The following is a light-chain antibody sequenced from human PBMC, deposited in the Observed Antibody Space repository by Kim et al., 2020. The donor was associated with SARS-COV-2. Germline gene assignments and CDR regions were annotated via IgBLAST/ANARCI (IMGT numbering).Light chain of an antibody. V-gene: IGKV1-17*01. CDR1: QDIRND. Sequence: VSVGDRVTITCRASQDIRNDLGWYQQNPVRAPRRLIYGASNLQSGVPSRFSGSGSGTEFTLTISSLQPEDFATYFCLQHNTYPITFGQGTRLEIK. CDR3: LQHNTYPIT. J-gene: IGKJ5*01. CDR2: GAS.